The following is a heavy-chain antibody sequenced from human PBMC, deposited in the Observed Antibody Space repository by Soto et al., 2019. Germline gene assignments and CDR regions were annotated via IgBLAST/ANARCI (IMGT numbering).Heavy chain of an antibody. Sequence: PSETLSLTCAVSGGSISSGGYYWSWIRQPPGKGLEWIGYIYYSGSTNYNPSLKSRVTISVDTSKNQFSLKLSSVTAADTAVYYCARADGYGDPYYYYYYGMDVWGQGTTVTVSS. CDR1: GGSISSGGYY. J-gene: IGHJ6*02. CDR2: IYYSGST. D-gene: IGHD4-17*01. CDR3: ARADGYGDPYYYYYYGMDV. V-gene: IGHV4-61*08.